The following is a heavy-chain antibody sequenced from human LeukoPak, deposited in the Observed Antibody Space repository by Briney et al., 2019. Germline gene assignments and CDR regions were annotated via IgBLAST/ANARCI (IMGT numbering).Heavy chain of an antibody. Sequence: GGSLRLSCAASGFTVSSNYMSWVRQAPGKGLEWVSVIYSGGSTYYADSVKGRFTISRDNSKNTLYLQMNSLRAEDTAVYYCAKDSKTYSGSHRVDYWGQGTLVTVSS. CDR3: AKDSKTYSGSHRVDY. D-gene: IGHD1-26*01. CDR1: GFTVSSNY. V-gene: IGHV3-53*05. J-gene: IGHJ4*02. CDR2: IYSGGST.